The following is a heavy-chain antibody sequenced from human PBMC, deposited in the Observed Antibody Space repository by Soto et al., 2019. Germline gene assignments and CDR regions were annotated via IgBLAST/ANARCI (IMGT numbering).Heavy chain of an antibody. J-gene: IGHJ4*02. V-gene: IGHV3-21*01. Sequence: EVQLVDSGGGLVKPGGSLRLSCAASGFTFSSYTMNWVRQAPGKGLEWVSSISSSGSYIYYADSVKGRFTISRDNAKNSLYLQMNSLRAEHTAVYYCARDRARNFDYWGQGTLVTVSS. CDR2: ISSSGSYI. CDR3: ARDRARNFDY. CDR1: GFTFSSYT.